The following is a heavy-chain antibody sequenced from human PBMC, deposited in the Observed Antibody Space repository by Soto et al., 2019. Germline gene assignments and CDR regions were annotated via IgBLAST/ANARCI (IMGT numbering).Heavy chain of an antibody. CDR1: GGTFSSYA. D-gene: IGHD2-2*02. CDR2: IIPIFGTA. CDR3: AREDIVVVPAAIRQGVGYYFDY. Sequence: QVQLVQSGVEVKKPGSSVKVSCKASGGTFSSYAISWVRQAPGQGLEWMGGIIPIFGTANYAQKFQGRVTITADESTSTAYMELSSLRSEDTAVYYCAREDIVVVPAAIRQGVGYYFDYWGQGTLVTVSS. J-gene: IGHJ4*02. V-gene: IGHV1-69*01.